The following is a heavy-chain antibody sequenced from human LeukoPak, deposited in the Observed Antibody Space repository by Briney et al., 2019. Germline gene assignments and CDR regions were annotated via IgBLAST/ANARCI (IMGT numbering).Heavy chain of an antibody. CDR3: ARDAVAGWAYYFDY. J-gene: IGHJ4*02. Sequence: ASVKVSCKASGYTFTSYAMPWVRQAPGQRLEWMGWINAGSGITKYSQKFQGRVTITRDTSASTAYMELSSLRSEDTAVYYCARDAVAGWAYYFDYWGQGTLVTVSS. D-gene: IGHD6-13*01. CDR1: GYTFTSYA. V-gene: IGHV1-3*01. CDR2: INAGSGIT.